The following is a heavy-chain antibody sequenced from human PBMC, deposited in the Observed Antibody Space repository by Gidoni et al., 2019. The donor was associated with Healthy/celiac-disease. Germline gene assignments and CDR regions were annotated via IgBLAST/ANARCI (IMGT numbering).Heavy chain of an antibody. CDR3: ARDIVVVPAAITPDYYYGMDV. V-gene: IGHV2-70*01. J-gene: IGHJ6*02. CDR2: IDWADDK. D-gene: IGHD2-2*01. Sequence: QVTLRESGPALVKPTQTLTLTCTFSGFSLSTSGMCVSWIRQPPGKALEWLALIDWADDKYYSTSLKTRLTIYKDTSKNQVVLTRTNMDPVDTATYYCARDIVVVPAAITPDYYYGMDVWGQGTTVTVSS. CDR1: GFSLSTSGMC.